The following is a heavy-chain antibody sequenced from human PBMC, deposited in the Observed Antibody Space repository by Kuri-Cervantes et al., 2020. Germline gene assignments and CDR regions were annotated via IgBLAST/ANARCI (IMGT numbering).Heavy chain of an antibody. V-gene: IGHV1-69*05. CDR3: ARVDLHGYNPGY. CDR1: GGTFSSYA. Sequence: SVKVSCKASGGTFSSYAISWVRQAPGQGLEWMGGIIPIFGTANYAQKFQGRVTITTDESTSTAYMELSSLRPEDTAVYYCARVDLHGYNPGYWGQGTLVTVSS. CDR2: IIPIFGTA. D-gene: IGHD5-24*01. J-gene: IGHJ4*02.